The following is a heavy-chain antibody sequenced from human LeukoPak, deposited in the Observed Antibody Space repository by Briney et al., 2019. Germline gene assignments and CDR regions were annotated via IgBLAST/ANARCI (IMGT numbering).Heavy chain of an antibody. V-gene: IGHV4-59*08. D-gene: IGHD3-22*01. CDR1: GDSISSYY. CDR3: ARQADSSGYGYIDY. Sequence: PSETLSLTCTVSGDSISSYYWSWIRQPPGKGLEWIGYIYYSGSTNYNASLKSRVTISVDTSKNQFSLKLSSATAADTAVYYCARQADSSGYGYIDYWGQGTLVTVSS. J-gene: IGHJ4*02. CDR2: IYYSGST.